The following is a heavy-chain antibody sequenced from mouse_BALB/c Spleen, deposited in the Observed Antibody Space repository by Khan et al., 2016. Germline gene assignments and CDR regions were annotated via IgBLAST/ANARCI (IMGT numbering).Heavy chain of an antibody. J-gene: IGHJ3*01. D-gene: IGHD2-14*01. CDR2: INSDGGST. Sequence: EVELVESGGGLVQPGESLKLSCESNEYEFPSHDMSWVRKTPEKRLELVAAINSDGGSTYYPDTMERRFIISRDNTKKTLYLQMSRLRSEDTALKYWSKRAYRDEGLAYWSQGTLVTVSA. CDR1: EYEFPSHD. V-gene: IGHV5-2*01. CDR3: SKRAYRDEGLAY.